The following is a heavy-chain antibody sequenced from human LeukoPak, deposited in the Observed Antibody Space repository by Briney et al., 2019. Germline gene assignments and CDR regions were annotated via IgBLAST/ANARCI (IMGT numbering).Heavy chain of an antibody. J-gene: IGHJ3*02. CDR1: GGTFSSYA. CDR3: ASWGDSSGYYYGDLNAFDI. V-gene: IGHV1-69*04. Sequence: ASVKVSSKASGGTFSSYAISWVRQAPGQGLEWMGRIIPILGIANYAQKFQGRVTITADKSTSTAYMELSSLRSEDTAVYYCASWGDSSGYYYGDLNAFDIWGQGTMVTVSS. CDR2: IIPILGIA. D-gene: IGHD3-22*01.